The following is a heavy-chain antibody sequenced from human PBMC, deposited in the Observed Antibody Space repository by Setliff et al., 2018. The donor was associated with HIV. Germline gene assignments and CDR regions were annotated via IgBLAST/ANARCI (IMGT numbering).Heavy chain of an antibody. J-gene: IGHJ6*02. D-gene: IGHD5-12*01. CDR2: IYNSGCT. V-gene: IGHV4-59*01. CDR3: ARGDGYRGNDAYYDSGMDV. CDR1: GAPISSYY. Sequence: SETLSLTCKVSGAPISSYYWNWIRQPPGKGLEWIGYIYNSGCTNYKPSLKSRVTISLDTSKNQFSLNLRSVTAADTAVYYCARGDGYRGNDAYYDSGMDVWGQGIPVTVSS.